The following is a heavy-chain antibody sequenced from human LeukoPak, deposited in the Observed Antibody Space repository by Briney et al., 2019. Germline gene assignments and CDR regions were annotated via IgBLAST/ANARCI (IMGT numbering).Heavy chain of an antibody. J-gene: IGHJ4*02. CDR2: IYYSGST. CDR3: ARDTLPDRATDY. Sequence: SETLSLTCTVSGGSISSGGYYWSWIRQHPGKGLEWIGYIYYSGSTYYNSSLKSRVTISVDTSKNQFSLKLSSVTAADTAVYYCARDTLPDRATDYWGQGTLVTVSS. D-gene: IGHD1-14*01. CDR1: GGSISSGGYY. V-gene: IGHV4-31*03.